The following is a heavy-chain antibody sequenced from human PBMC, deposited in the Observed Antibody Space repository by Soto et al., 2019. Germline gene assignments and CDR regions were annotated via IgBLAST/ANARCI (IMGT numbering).Heavy chain of an antibody. V-gene: IGHV1-18*01. CDR3: ATDYGVNAQPDQ. CDR2: ISEYNGDT. J-gene: IGHJ4*02. D-gene: IGHD4-17*01. CDR1: GYTFGSYG. Sequence: QVQLLQSGAEVKKPGASVKVSCKASGYTFGSYGINWVRQAHGQGLEWMGWISEYNGDTHFGQRFKDRLTMTTDTTTSTAYMELRSLRSDDTAVYYCATDYGVNAQPDQGGQGTLVTVSS.